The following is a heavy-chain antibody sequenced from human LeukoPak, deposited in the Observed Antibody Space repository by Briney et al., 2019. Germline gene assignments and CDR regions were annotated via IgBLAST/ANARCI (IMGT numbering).Heavy chain of an antibody. D-gene: IGHD5-18*01. V-gene: IGHV3-53*01. J-gene: IGHJ6*03. CDR1: GFTVSSNY. CDR3: ARFGYTYGYYYYYMDV. CDR2: IYSGGST. Sequence: PGGSLRLSCAASGFTVSSNYMSWVRQAPGKGMEWVSVIYSGGSTYYADSVKGRFTISRDNSKNTLYLQMNSLRAEDTAVYYCARFGYTYGYYYYYMDVWGKGTTVTVSS.